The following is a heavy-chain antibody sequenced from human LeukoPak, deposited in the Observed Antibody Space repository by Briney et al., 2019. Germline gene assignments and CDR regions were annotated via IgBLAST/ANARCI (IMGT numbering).Heavy chain of an antibody. CDR2: ISSNSASS. CDR3: ARDTRSLIDY. CDR1: GFSFSTDS. Sequence: GSXRLSCAASGFSFSTDSMNWVRQVPGKGLEWTSYISSNSASSYYADSVKGRFTISRDNAKNSLYLHMNSLRADDTAVYYCARDTRSLIDYWGQGTLVTVSS. J-gene: IGHJ4*02. V-gene: IGHV3-48*01. D-gene: IGHD1-26*01.